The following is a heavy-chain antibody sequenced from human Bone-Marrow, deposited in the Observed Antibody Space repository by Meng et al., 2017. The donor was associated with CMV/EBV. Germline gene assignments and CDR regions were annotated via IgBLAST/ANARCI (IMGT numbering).Heavy chain of an antibody. CDR2: IRSGSNSCAT. CDR1: A. J-gene: IGHJ4*02. V-gene: IGHV3-73*01. Sequence: AMHWVRPASAKGTRWLGRIRSGSNSCATAYAPSVTGRFTISRADSKHTAYLQMPSLKTEDTAVYYWTGLIYYYDSSGSSRSAGYWGQGTLVTVSS. CDR3: TGLIYYYDSSGSSRSAGY. D-gene: IGHD3-22*01.